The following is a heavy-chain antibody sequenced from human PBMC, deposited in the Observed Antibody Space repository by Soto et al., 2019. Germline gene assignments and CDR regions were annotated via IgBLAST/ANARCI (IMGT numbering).Heavy chain of an antibody. Sequence: ASVKVSCKASGYTFTSYGISWVRQAPGQGLEWMGWISAYNGSTNYAQKLQGRVTMTTDTSTSTAYMELRSLRSDDTAVYYCARGDSVGSSRQLVYYYYGMDVWGQGTTVTVSS. D-gene: IGHD6-13*01. CDR3: ARGDSVGSSRQLVYYYYGMDV. J-gene: IGHJ6*02. CDR2: ISAYNGST. CDR1: GYTFTSYG. V-gene: IGHV1-18*04.